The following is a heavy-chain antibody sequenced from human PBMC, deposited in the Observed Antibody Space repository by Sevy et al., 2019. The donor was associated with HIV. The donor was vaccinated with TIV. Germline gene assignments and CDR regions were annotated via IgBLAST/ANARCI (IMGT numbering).Heavy chain of an antibody. Sequence: GGSLRLSCAASGFTFSSYSMNWVRQAPGKGLEWVSSISPDSGYIYDADSVKGRFTISRDNAKNSLYLQMNSLRAEDTAVYYCARGDSSGAAFDIWGQGTMVTVSS. D-gene: IGHD6-25*01. CDR2: ISPDSGYI. CDR3: ARGDSSGAAFDI. CDR1: GFTFSSYS. J-gene: IGHJ3*02. V-gene: IGHV3-21*01.